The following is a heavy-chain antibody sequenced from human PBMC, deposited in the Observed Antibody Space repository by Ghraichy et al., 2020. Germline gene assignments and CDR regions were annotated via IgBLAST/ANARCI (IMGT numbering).Heavy chain of an antibody. CDR1: GFTFRTYG. CDR3: ARGPSGESGHFDY. D-gene: IGHD3-10*01. J-gene: IGHJ4*02. V-gene: IGHV3-21*01. CDR2: IGTSSSYI. Sequence: LSLTCAASGFTFRTYGMNWVRQAPGKGLEWVSSIGTSSSYINYAESLKGRVTISRDNARNSLHLQMNSLRPEDTAVYYCARGPSGESGHFDYWGQGTLVTVSS.